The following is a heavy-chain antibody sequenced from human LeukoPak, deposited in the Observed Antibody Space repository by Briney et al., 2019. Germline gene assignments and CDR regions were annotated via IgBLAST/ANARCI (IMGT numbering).Heavy chain of an antibody. V-gene: IGHV3-66*01. D-gene: IGHD4-11*01. CDR2: FYAGGGT. CDR3: ARLQDPGYFDY. CDR1: GFTVSNNY. J-gene: IGHJ4*02. Sequence: GGSLRLSCAASGFTVSNNYMTWVRQAPGKGLEWVSVFYAGGGTYYADSVRGRFTISRDNAKNSLYLQMNSLRAEDTAVYYCARLQDPGYFDYWGQGTLVTVSS.